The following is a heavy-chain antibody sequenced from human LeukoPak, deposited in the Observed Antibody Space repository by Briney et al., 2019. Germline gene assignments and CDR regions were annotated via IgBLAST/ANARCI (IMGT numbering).Heavy chain of an antibody. D-gene: IGHD2-8*01. CDR2: IYYSGST. CDR3: ARGYLLYQVDY. Sequence: EWIGYIYYSGSTNYNPSLKSRVTISVDTSKNQFSLKLSSVTAADTAVYYCARGYLLYQVDYWGQGTLVTVSS. J-gene: IGHJ4*02. V-gene: IGHV4-59*09.